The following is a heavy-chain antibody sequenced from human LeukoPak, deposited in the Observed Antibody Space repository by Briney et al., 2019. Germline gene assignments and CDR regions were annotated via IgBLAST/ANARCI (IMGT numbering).Heavy chain of an antibody. CDR1: GFTFSSYW. Sequence: GGSLRLSCAASGFTFSSYWMSWVRQAPGKGLEWVANIQEDGSYIYYVDSVRGRFTISRDNTKNSLFLQMNSLRADDTAVYFCARDSTWQLDYWGQGTLVTVSS. J-gene: IGHJ4*02. D-gene: IGHD5-12*01. CDR3: ARDSTWQLDY. CDR2: IQEDGSYI. V-gene: IGHV3-7*03.